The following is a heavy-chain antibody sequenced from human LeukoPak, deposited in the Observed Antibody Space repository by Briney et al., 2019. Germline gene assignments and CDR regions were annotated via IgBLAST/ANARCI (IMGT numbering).Heavy chain of an antibody. CDR3: ARHLAFGVVTSRPYYYYMDV. D-gene: IGHD3-3*01. J-gene: IGHJ6*03. V-gene: IGHV4-59*01. Sequence: PSETLSLTCTVSGGSISSYYWSWIRQPPGKGLEWIAYIYYSGSTNYNPSLKSRVTISVDTSKNQFSLKLSSVTAADTAVYYCARHLAFGVVTSRPYYYYMDVWGKGTTVTVSS. CDR2: IYYSGST. CDR1: GGSISSYY.